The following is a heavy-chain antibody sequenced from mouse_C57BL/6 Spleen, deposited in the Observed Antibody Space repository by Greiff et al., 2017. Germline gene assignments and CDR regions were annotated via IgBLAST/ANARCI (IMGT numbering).Heavy chain of an antibody. CDR1: GYTFTSYW. CDR3: ARSLYYGSDFDY. V-gene: IGHV1-61*01. Sequence: VQLQQPGAELVRPGSSVKLSCKASGYTFTSYWMDWVKQRPGQGLEWIGNIYPSDSETPYNQKFKDKATLTVDKSSSTAYMQLSSLTSEDSAVYYCARSLYYGSDFDYWGQGTTLTVSS. CDR2: IYPSDSET. D-gene: IGHD1-1*01. J-gene: IGHJ2*01.